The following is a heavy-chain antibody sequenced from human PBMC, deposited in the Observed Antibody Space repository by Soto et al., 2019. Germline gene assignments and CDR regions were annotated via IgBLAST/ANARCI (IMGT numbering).Heavy chain of an antibody. CDR3: ARTQVRGYSYGYGY. V-gene: IGHV4-59*01. CDR2: IYYSGST. D-gene: IGHD5-18*01. J-gene: IGHJ4*02. CDR1: GGSISIYY. Sequence: SDTLSLTCTVSGGSISIYYWSWIRQPPGKGLEWIGYIYYSGSTNYNPSLKSRVTISVDTSKNQFSLKLSSVTAADTAVYYCARTQVRGYSYGYGYWGQGTLVTVSS.